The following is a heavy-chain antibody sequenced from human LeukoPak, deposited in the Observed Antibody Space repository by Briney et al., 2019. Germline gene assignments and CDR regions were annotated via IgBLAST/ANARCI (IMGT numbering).Heavy chain of an antibody. CDR1: GFTFSSYS. J-gene: IGHJ4*02. D-gene: IGHD3-10*01. V-gene: IGHV3-48*04. Sequence: GGSPRLSCAASGFTFSSYSMNWVRQAPGKGLEWVSYISSSGSTIYYADSVKGRFTISRDNAKNSLYLQMNSLRAEDTAVYYCAKDIGSYYDYWGQGILVTVSS. CDR3: AKDIGSYYDY. CDR2: ISSSGSTI.